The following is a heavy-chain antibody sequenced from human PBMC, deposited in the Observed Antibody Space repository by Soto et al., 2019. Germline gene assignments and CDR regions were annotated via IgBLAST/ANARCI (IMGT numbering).Heavy chain of an antibody. Sequence: SETLSLTCAVYGGSFSGYYCSWIRQPPGKGLEWIGEINHSGSTNYNPSLKSRVTISVDTSKNQFSLKLSSVTAADTAVYYCARGVYYDFWSGYLYPYFDYWGQGTLVTVSS. CDR3: ARGVYYDFWSGYLYPYFDY. V-gene: IGHV4-34*01. CDR2: INHSGST. CDR1: GGSFSGYY. J-gene: IGHJ4*02. D-gene: IGHD3-3*01.